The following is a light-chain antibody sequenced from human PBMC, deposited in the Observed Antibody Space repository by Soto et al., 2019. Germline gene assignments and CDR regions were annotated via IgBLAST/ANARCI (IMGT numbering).Light chain of an antibody. J-gene: IGKJ1*01. CDR2: DAS. V-gene: IGKV3-15*01. CDR1: QIISSN. Sequence: EIVMTQSPATLSVSPGERATLSCGASQIISSNLAWYQQRPGQAPRLLIYDASTRATGIPARFSGSGSGTEFTLTISSLQSEDFAVYYCQQYNKWPRTFGQGTKVDIK. CDR3: QQYNKWPRT.